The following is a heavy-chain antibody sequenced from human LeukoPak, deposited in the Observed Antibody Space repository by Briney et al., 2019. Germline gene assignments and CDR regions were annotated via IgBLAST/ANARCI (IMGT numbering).Heavy chain of an antibody. Sequence: PGGSLRLSCAASGFTFSDYYMSWIRQIPGKGLEWISYISGGGSTIEYADSVKGRFTISRDNAQNSLFLQMNSLRAEDTAVYFCARYRSSPIKAFDTWGQGTMVTASS. J-gene: IGHJ3*02. CDR3: ARYRSSPIKAFDT. D-gene: IGHD6-6*01. V-gene: IGHV3-11*04. CDR1: GFTFSDYY. CDR2: ISGGGSTI.